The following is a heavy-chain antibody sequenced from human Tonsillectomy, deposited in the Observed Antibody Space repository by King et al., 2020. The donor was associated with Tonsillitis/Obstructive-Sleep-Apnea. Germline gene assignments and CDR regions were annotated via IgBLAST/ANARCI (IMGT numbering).Heavy chain of an antibody. V-gene: IGHV3-48*02. CDR3: ARGPAVVPAAIYWYFDL. J-gene: IGHJ2*01. Sequence: VQLVESGGGLVQPGGSLRLSCAASGFTFSRYSMNWVRQAPGKGLEWVSYISSSSSTIYYADSVRGRFTMSRDDAKNSLYFQMSSLREEDTAVYVCARGPAVVPAAIYWYFDLWGRGTLVTVSS. D-gene: IGHD2-2*02. CDR2: ISSSSSTI. CDR1: GFTFSRYS.